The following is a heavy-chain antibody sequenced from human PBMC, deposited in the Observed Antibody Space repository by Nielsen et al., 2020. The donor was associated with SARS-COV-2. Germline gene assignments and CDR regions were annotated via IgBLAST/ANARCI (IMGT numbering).Heavy chain of an antibody. D-gene: IGHD2-2*01. CDR3: AKDLGPGYVAAAMLGYYYYYGMDV. CDR2: ISGSGGST. CDR1: GFTFSSYA. Sequence: GESLKISCAASGFTFSSYAMSWVRQAPGKGLEWVSAISGSGGSTYYADSVKGRFTISRDNSKNTLYLQMNSLRAEDTAVYYCAKDLGPGYVAAAMLGYYYYYGMDVWGQGTTITVSS. J-gene: IGHJ6*02. V-gene: IGHV3-23*01.